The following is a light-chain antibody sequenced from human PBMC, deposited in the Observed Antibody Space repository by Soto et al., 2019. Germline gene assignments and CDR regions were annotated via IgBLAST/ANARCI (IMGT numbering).Light chain of an antibody. CDR1: SSDVGGYDY. V-gene: IGLV2-8*01. J-gene: IGLJ1*01. CDR3: SSYAGSNNFV. CDR2: EVT. Sequence: QSAQTQPPSASGSPGQSVTISCTGTSSDVGGYDYVSWYQQHPGKAPKLMIYEVTKRPSGVPDRFSGSKSGNTASLTVSGLQAEDEADYYCSSYAGSNNFVFGTGTKV.